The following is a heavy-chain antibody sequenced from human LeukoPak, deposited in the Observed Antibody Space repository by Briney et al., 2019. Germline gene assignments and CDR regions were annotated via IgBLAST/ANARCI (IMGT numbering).Heavy chain of an antibody. CDR2: IYGSGRT. J-gene: IGHJ5*02. CDR3: ARGSVGPTTWFDP. Sequence: SETLSLTCTVSGISVNSHYLNWIRQPPGKGLEWIGHIYGSGRTNYNPSLKSRVTMSVDTSKKQFSLKLNSVTAADTAVYYCARGSVGPTTWFDPWGQGTLVTVSS. V-gene: IGHV4-59*02. D-gene: IGHD1-26*01. CDR1: GISVNSHY.